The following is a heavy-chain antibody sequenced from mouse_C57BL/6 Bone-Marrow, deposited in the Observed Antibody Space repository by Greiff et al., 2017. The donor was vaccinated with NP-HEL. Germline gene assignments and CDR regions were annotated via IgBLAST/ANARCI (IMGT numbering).Heavy chain of an antibody. CDR2: IYPGSGST. D-gene: IGHD2-4*01. J-gene: IGHJ4*01. CDR3: ARRDYYDLYYYAMDY. Sequence: QVQLQQSGAELARPGASVKLSCKASGYTFTSYWITWVKQRPGQGLEWIGDIYPGSGSTNYNEKFKSKATLTVDTSSSTAYMQLSSLTSEDSAVYYCARRDYYDLYYYAMDYWGQGTSVTVSS. CDR1: GYTFTSYW. V-gene: IGHV1-55*01.